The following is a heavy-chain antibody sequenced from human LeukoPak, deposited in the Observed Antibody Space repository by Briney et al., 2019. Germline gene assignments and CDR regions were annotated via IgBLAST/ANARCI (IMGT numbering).Heavy chain of an antibody. Sequence: GGSLRLSCAASGFTFSSYWIYWVRQAPGRGLVWVSRINTDGSSTTYADSVKGRFTISRENDKNTVYLQMNSLRAEDTAVYYCARVLAVAGTGAFDIWGQGTMVTVSS. D-gene: IGHD6-19*01. J-gene: IGHJ3*02. V-gene: IGHV3-74*01. CDR3: ARVLAVAGTGAFDI. CDR1: GFTFSSYW. CDR2: INTDGSST.